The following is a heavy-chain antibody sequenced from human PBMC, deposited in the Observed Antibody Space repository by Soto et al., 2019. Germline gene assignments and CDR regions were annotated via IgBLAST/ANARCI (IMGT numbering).Heavy chain of an antibody. D-gene: IGHD3-22*01. Sequence: QITLKESGPTLVKPTQTLTLTCTFSGFSLSTSGVGVGWIRQPPGKALDWLALIYWDDDKRYSPSLKSRLTITKDTSKNQVVLTMNNMDPEDTATYYCAPTYYYDSSGYYYVHPWGQGTLVTVSS. J-gene: IGHJ5*02. CDR1: GFSLSTSGVG. CDR2: IYWDDDK. V-gene: IGHV2-5*02. CDR3: APTYYYDSSGYYYVHP.